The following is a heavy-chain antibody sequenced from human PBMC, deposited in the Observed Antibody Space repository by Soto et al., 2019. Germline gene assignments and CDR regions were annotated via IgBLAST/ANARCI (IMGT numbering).Heavy chain of an antibody. Sequence: GASVKVSCKASGYTFTSYAMHWVRQASGQRLEWMGWINAGNGNAKYSQKFQGRVTITRDTSASTAYMELSSLRSEDTAVYYCARDRQWLSHLDYWGQGTLVTVSS. CDR2: INAGNGNA. D-gene: IGHD6-19*01. CDR1: GYTFTSYA. J-gene: IGHJ4*02. V-gene: IGHV1-3*01. CDR3: ARDRQWLSHLDY.